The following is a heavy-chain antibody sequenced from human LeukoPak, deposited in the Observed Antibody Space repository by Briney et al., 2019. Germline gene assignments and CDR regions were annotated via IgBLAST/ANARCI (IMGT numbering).Heavy chain of an antibody. Sequence: GGSLRLSCAASGFTFSSYAMSWVRQAPGKGLEWVGFIRSKAYGETADYAASVKGRFTISRGDSKAIAYLQMNSLKTEDTAVYHCTRDRGAYNLYDYWGQGTLVTVSS. J-gene: IGHJ4*02. CDR3: TRDRGAYNLYDY. CDR1: GFTFSSYA. D-gene: IGHD1-1*01. CDR2: IRSKAYGETA. V-gene: IGHV3-49*04.